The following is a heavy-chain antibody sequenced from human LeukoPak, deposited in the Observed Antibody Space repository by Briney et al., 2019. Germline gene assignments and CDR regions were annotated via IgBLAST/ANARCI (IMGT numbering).Heavy chain of an antibody. Sequence: SETLSLTCTVSGGSISSYYWSWIRQPPGKGLEWIGYIYYSGSTNYNPSLKSRVTISVDTSKNQFSLKLSSVTAADTAVYYCARAEGYCSSTSCYTIDYWGQGTLVTVSS. V-gene: IGHV4-59*12. CDR1: GGSISSYY. CDR2: IYYSGST. CDR3: ARAEGYCSSTSCYTIDY. J-gene: IGHJ4*02. D-gene: IGHD2-2*02.